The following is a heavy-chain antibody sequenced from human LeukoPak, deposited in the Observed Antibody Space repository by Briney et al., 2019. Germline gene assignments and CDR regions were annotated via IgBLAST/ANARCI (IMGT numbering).Heavy chain of an antibody. CDR3: ARDGDSTSIGAGYLFEH. CDR2: IYHIGST. V-gene: IGHV4-39*07. J-gene: IGHJ4*02. CDR1: GASIVNSVYS. Sequence: SDTLSLTCTVSGASIVNSVYSWGWIRHSPGRGLEWIGTIYHIGSTYYNPSLKSRVTVSVDTSKNQFSLRLTSLTAADTAVYYCARDGDSTSIGAGYLFEHWGRGTLVTVSS. D-gene: IGHD6-13*01.